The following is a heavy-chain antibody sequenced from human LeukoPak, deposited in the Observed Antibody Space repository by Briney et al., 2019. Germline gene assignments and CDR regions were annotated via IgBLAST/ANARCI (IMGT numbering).Heavy chain of an antibody. CDR3: ARHRPGERRFDP. J-gene: IGHJ5*02. V-gene: IGHV4-34*01. CDR1: GGSFSGYY. CDR2: INHSGST. D-gene: IGHD3-16*01. Sequence: PSDTLSLTCAVYGGSFSGYYWTWIRQPPGKGLEWIGEINHSGSTNYNPSLKSRVTISVDTSKNQFSLKLSSVTAADTAVYYCARHRPGERRFDPWGQGTLVTVSA.